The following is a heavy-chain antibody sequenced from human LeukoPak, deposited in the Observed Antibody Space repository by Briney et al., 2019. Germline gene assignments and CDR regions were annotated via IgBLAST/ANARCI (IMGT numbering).Heavy chain of an antibody. J-gene: IGHJ4*02. D-gene: IGHD6-13*01. CDR1: GFTCSSYA. CDR3: AKVGIAAGSGGPYYFDY. V-gene: IGHV3-23*01. Sequence: PGGSLRLSCAASGFTCSSYAMSWVRQAPGNGLEWVSAISGSGGSTYYADSVKGRFTISRDNSKNTLYLQMNSLRAEDTAVYYCAKVGIAAGSGGPYYFDYWGQGTLVTVSS. CDR2: ISGSGGST.